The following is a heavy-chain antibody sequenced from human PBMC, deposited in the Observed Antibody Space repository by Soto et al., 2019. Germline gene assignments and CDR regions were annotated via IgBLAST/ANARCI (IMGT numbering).Heavy chain of an antibody. CDR3: ARGRGYCGGTNCYLDY. V-gene: IGHV3-48*02. CDR2: ISSSGSTI. Sequence: GGSLRLSCAASGFSLSSQSMKWVRQAPGKGLEWVSYISSSGSTIYYADSVKGRFTISRDNAKNSLYLQMNSLRDDDTAVYYCARGRGYCGGTNCYLDYWGQGALVTVSS. D-gene: IGHD2-21*01. J-gene: IGHJ4*02. CDR1: GFSLSSQS.